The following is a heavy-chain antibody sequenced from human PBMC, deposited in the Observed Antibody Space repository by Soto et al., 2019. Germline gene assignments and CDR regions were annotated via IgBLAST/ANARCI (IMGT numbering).Heavy chain of an antibody. CDR2: IGSSGGYI. V-gene: IGHV3-21*01. CDR3: AREKKHQSLGGRFGMDV. D-gene: IGHD2-2*01. CDR1: GFIFSDFS. J-gene: IGHJ6*02. Sequence: PGGSLRLSCAVSGFIFSDFSMNWVRQAPGKGLEWVASIGSSGGYIFYADSVKGRFTISRDNAKKSLDLQINSLRAEDTAVYYCAREKKHQSLGGRFGMDVWGQGTTVTVPS.